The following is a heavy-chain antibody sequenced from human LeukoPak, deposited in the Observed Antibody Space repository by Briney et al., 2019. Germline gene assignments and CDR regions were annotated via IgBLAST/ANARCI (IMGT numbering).Heavy chain of an antibody. CDR1: GFTFMSHW. CDR3: ARLLGSTTSVDY. D-gene: IGHD2/OR15-2a*01. J-gene: IGHJ4*02. Sequence: GGSLRLSCAASGFTFMSHWRHWVRQAPGMGLVWGSRINNDGSSTSYAGFVKGRFTISRDNAKNTLYLQMNSLRAEDTAVYYCARLLGSTTSVDYWGQGTPVTVSS. CDR2: INNDGSST. V-gene: IGHV3-74*01.